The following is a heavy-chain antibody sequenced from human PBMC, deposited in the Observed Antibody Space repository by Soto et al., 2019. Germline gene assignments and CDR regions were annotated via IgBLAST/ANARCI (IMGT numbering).Heavy chain of an antibody. D-gene: IGHD3-16*01. J-gene: IGHJ5*02. CDR2: INHSGST. CDR1: GGSFSEYY. CDR3: ARWGNNLDP. Sequence: TSETLSLTCAVYGGSFSEYYWSWIRQPPGKGLEWIGEINHSGSTNYNPSLKSRVTISVDTSKKQFFLKLSSVTAADTAVYYCARWGNNLDPWGQGTLVTVS. V-gene: IGHV4-34*01.